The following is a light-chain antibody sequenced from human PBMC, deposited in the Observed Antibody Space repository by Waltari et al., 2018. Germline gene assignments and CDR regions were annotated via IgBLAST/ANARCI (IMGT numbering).Light chain of an antibody. CDR3: SSYTSNSTWV. J-gene: IGLJ3*02. V-gene: IGLV2-14*03. CDR1: SSDVGGFNY. CDR2: SVT. Sequence: QSALPQPASVSGSPGQSITISCTGTSSDVGGFNYVSWYQQHPGKAPKLIIYSVTIRPAGVSDRFSGSKSGNTASLAISGLQAEDEAYYCCSSYTSNSTWVFGRGTKLTVL.